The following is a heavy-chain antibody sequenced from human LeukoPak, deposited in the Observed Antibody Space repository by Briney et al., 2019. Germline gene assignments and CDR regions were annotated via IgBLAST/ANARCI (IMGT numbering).Heavy chain of an antibody. CDR2: INPNSGGT. CDR3: ARGHPPYCSSTSCYGEGAFAFDI. Sequence: ASVKVSCKASGYTFTGYYMHWVRQAPGQGLEWMGWINPNSGGTNYAQKFQGRVTMTRDTSISTAYMELSRLRSDDTAVYYCARGHPPYCSSTSCYGEGAFAFDIWGQGTMVTVSS. J-gene: IGHJ3*02. V-gene: IGHV1-2*02. D-gene: IGHD2-2*01. CDR1: GYTFTGYY.